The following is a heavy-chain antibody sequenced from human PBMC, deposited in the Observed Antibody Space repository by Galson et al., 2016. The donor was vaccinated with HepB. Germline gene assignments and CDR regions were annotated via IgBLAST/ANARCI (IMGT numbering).Heavy chain of an antibody. D-gene: IGHD2-8*01. J-gene: IGHJ5*02. Sequence: SLRLSCAGSGLTFSNNWMTWVRQAPGRGLEWVAYINQDGSNKAYVGSGKGRFTVSRDNAKNSLYLQMNSLRVEDTAVYYCAVYGNTRPSRSFGPWGQGTLVTVSS. CDR2: INQDGSNK. CDR3: AVYGNTRPSRSFGP. V-gene: IGHV3-7*03. CDR1: GLTFSNNW.